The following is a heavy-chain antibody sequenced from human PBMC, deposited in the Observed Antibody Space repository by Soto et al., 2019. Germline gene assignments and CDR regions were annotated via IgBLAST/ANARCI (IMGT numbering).Heavy chain of an antibody. CDR1: GGTFSSYA. V-gene: IGHV1-69*13. J-gene: IGHJ3*02. CDR3: AREPSIAAPLGAFDI. Sequence: SVRVSCKASGGTFSSYAISRVRQAPGQGLEWMGGIIPIFGTANYAQKFQGRVTITADESTSTAYMELSSLRSEDTAVYYCAREPSIAAPLGAFDIWGQGTMVTVSS. CDR2: IIPIFGTA. D-gene: IGHD6-6*01.